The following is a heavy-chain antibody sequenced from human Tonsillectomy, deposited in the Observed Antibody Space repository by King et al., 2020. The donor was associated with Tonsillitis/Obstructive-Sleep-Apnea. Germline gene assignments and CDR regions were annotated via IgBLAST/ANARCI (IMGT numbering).Heavy chain of an antibody. D-gene: IGHD2-8*01. V-gene: IGHV4-61*08. CDR3: AVDRYCTS. CDR1: GGSVSSGGYY. CDR2: IYYSGST. J-gene: IGHJ5*02. Sequence: VQLQESGPGLVKPSETLYLTCNVSGGSVSSGGYYWSWIRQPPGKGLEWIGYIYYSGSTNYNPSLKSRVTISVDTSKNQFSLKLSSVTAADTAVYYCAVDRYCTSWGQETLVTVSS.